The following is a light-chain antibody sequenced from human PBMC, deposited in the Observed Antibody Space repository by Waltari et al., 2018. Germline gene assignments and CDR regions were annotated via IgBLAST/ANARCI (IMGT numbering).Light chain of an antibody. CDR3: SSYTSSGVV. CDR1: GSDVGGYDY. CDR2: DVY. J-gene: IGLJ2*01. V-gene: IGLV2-14*01. Sequence: QSALTQPASVSGSPGQAIIISCTGTGSDVGGYDYVSWYQQYPGKAPRLLIYDVYNRPSGVSNRFSGSKSDNTASLTISGLQAEDESVYYCSSYTSSGVVFGGGTKLTVL.